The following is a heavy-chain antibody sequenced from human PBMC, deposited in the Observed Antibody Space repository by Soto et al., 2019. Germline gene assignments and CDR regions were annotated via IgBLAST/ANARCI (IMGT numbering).Heavy chain of an antibody. CDR1: GFTFSSYG. CDR3: ARCYYDILPGPGYYYGMDV. CDR2: IWYDGSNK. D-gene: IGHD3-9*01. Sequence: QVQLVESGGGVVQPGRSLRLSCAASGFTFSSYGMHWVRQAPGKGLEWVAVIWYDGSNKYYADSVKGRFTISRDNSKNTLYLQMNSLRAEDTAVYYCARCYYDILPGPGYYYGMDVWGQGTTVTVSS. V-gene: IGHV3-33*01. J-gene: IGHJ6*02.